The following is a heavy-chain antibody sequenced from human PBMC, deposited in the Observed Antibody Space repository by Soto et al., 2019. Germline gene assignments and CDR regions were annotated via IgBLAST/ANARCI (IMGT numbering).Heavy chain of an antibody. D-gene: IGHD2-15*01. CDR3: ARHKSGSDWLDP. V-gene: IGHV4-39*01. Sequence: SETLSLTCTVSGGSISDISYCWGWIRQPPGKGLQWIGCMFYSGATYYNPSLKNRVTLSVDTSNNEFSLKLVSVTAPDTAVYYCARHKSGSDWLDPWGQGTPVTVSS. CDR1: GGSISDISYC. J-gene: IGHJ5*02. CDR2: MFYSGAT.